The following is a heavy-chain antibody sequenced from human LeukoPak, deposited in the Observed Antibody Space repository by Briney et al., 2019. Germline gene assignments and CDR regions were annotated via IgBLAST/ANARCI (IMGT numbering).Heavy chain of an antibody. J-gene: IGHJ4*01. V-gene: IGHV3-48*03. D-gene: IGHD1-26*01. CDR2: ISSSGSTI. CDR1: GFTFSSYE. Sequence: PGGSLRLSCVASGFTFSSYEMNWVRQARGKGLEGVSYISSSGSTIYYADSVKGRFTISRDNAKNSLYLLMNSLRDEDTAVYYCAREGGSRVVIYFDYWGQGTLVTVSS. CDR3: AREGGSRVVIYFDY.